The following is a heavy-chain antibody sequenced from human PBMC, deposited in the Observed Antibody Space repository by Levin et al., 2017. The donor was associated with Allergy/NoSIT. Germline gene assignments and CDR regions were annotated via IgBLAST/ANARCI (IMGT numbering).Heavy chain of an antibody. V-gene: IGHV3-21*01. J-gene: IGHJ3*02. D-gene: IGHD6-19*01. CDR2: ISSSSSYI. CDR3: ARASPAGAVAGWGAFDI. Sequence: GGSLRLSCAASGFTFSSYSMNWVRQAPGKGLEWVSSISSSSSYIYYADSVKGRFTISRDNAKNSLYLQMNSLRAEDTAVYYCARASPAGAVAGWGAFDIWGQGTMVTVSS. CDR1: GFTFSSYS.